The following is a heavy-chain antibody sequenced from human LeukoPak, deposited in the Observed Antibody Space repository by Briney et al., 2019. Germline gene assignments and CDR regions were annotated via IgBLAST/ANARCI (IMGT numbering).Heavy chain of an antibody. J-gene: IGHJ4*02. D-gene: IGHD6-13*01. Sequence: PETLSLTCTVSGYSISSGYYWGWIRQPPGKGLEWIGSIYHSGSTYYTPSLKSRVTISVDTSKNQFSLKLSSVTAADTAVYYCARVRGIAAAGTLRIGGSYPYYFDYWGQGTLVTVSS. CDR1: GYSISSGYY. CDR2: IYHSGST. CDR3: ARVRGIAAAGTLRIGGSYPYYFDY. V-gene: IGHV4-38-2*02.